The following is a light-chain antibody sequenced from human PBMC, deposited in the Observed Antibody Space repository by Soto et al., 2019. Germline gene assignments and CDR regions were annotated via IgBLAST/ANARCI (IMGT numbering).Light chain of an antibody. CDR2: DVS. CDR3: SSYAGSSGVI. J-gene: IGLJ2*01. V-gene: IGLV2-14*03. CDR1: STDIGAYNF. Sequence: QSVLTQPASVSGSPGQSITFSCTGGSTDIGAYNFVSWYRQHPGKAPQLLIYDVSFRPSGVSDRFSGSKSGNTASLTISGLQSDDESDYYCSSYAGSSGVIFGGGTKLTVL.